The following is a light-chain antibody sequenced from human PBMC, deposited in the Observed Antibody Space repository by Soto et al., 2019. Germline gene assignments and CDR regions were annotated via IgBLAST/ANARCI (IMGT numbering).Light chain of an antibody. CDR2: KAS. CDR3: QQYNRT. CDR1: QSISNW. V-gene: IGKV1-5*03. J-gene: IGKJ1*01. Sequence: DIQMTQSPSTVSASVGDRVTITCRASQSISNWLAWYQQKPGKAPNLLIYKASSLAGGVPSRFSGSGSGTEFTLTISSLQPDDFATYYCQQYNRTFGPGTTVEIK.